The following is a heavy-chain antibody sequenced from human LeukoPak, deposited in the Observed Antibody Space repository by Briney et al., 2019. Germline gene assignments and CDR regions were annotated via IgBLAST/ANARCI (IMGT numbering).Heavy chain of an antibody. CDR2: INHSGST. CDR1: GGSFSGYY. J-gene: IGHJ4*02. Sequence: SETLSLTCAVYGGSFSGYYWSWIRQPPGKGLEWIGEINHSGSTNYNPSLKSRVTISVDTSKNQFSLKLSSVTAADTAVYYCAREDKAMEYYFDYWGQGTLVTVSS. CDR3: AREDKAMEYYFDY. D-gene: IGHD5-18*01. V-gene: IGHV4-34*01.